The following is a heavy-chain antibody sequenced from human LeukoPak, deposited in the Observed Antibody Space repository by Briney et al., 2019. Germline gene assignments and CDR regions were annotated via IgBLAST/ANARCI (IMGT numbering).Heavy chain of an antibody. D-gene: IGHD2-15*01. CDR1: GYSISSGYY. CDR3: ARSIYCSGGSCQKGYFDY. CDR2: INHSGST. V-gene: IGHV4-38-2*01. J-gene: IGHJ4*02. Sequence: SETLSLTCAVSGYSISSGYYWGWSRQPPGSGLEWIGSINHSGSTYYNPSLKSRVTISVDTSKNQFSLKESSVTAADTAVYYCARSIYCSGGSCQKGYFDYWGQGTLVTVSS.